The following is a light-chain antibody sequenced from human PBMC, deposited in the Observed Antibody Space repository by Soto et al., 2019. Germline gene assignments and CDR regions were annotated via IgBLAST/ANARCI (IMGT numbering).Light chain of an antibody. CDR1: SRDVGGYNY. V-gene: IGLV2-14*01. CDR2: EVS. J-gene: IGLJ2*01. Sequence: QSALTQPASVSGSHGQSITISFSGTSRDVGGYNYVSWYQQHTGKAPQVLIYEVSNRPSGVFNRFSGSKSGNTTSLTISGLQADDEADYYCSSYTSRHTLVFVGGTMLTVL. CDR3: SSYTSRHTLV.